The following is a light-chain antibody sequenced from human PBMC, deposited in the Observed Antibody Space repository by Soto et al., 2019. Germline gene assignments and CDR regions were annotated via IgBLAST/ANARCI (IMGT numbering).Light chain of an antibody. V-gene: IGKV3-15*01. CDR2: DVS. J-gene: IGKJ1*01. CDR1: QNVGRN. Sequence: EIVMTQSPATLSVSPGERATLSCRASQNVGRNLAWYQQKPGQAPRLLIYDVSTRVTGLPARFSGSGSGTEFSLTVSSLQSEDFAVYYCHQYNNWPPWTFGQGTKVEIK. CDR3: HQYNNWPPWT.